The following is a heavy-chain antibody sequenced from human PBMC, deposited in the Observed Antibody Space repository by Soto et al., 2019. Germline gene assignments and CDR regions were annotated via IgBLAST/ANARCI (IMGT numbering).Heavy chain of an antibody. CDR3: ARGVTMVRGVIHTPYFDY. CDR1: GGSISSGGYY. Sequence: QVQLQQSGPGLVKPSQTLSLTCTVSGGSISSGGYYWSWIRQHPGKGLEWIGYIYYSGSTYYNPSLKSRVTISVDTSKNQFSLKLSSVTAADTAVYYCARGVTMVRGVIHTPYFDYWGQGTLVTVSS. D-gene: IGHD3-10*01. J-gene: IGHJ4*02. V-gene: IGHV4-31*03. CDR2: IYYSGST.